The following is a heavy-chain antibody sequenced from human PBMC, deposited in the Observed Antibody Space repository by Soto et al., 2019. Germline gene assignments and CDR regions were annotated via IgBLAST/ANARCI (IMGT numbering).Heavy chain of an antibody. V-gene: IGHV3-23*01. Sequence: EVQLLESGGGLVQPGGSLRLSCAASGFTFSSYAMSWVRQAPGKGLEWVSAISGSGGSTFYADSVKGRFTISRDTSKNTLFLQMNSLRAEDTAVYYCTKDRGRVYDCFDSWGQGTLVTVSS. J-gene: IGHJ5*01. CDR1: GFTFSSYA. CDR2: ISGSGGST. D-gene: IGHD2-2*01. CDR3: TKDRGRVYDCFDS.